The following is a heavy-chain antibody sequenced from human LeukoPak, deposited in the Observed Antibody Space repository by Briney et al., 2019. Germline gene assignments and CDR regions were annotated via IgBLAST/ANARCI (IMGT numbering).Heavy chain of an antibody. J-gene: IGHJ3*02. CDR1: GFIFDDHG. V-gene: IGHV3-74*01. D-gene: IGHD1-26*01. Sequence: GGSLRLSCAASGFIFDDHGMNWVRQAPGKGLVWVSRINTDGSSTNYADSVKGRFTVSRDNAKNTLYLQMNSLRAEDTAVYYCARVIGWDEPFDIWGQGTMVTVSS. CDR3: ARVIGWDEPFDI. CDR2: INTDGSST.